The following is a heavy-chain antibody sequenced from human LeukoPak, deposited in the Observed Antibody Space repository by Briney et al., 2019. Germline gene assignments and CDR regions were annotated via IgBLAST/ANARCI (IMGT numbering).Heavy chain of an antibody. CDR3: ARSIVATSRVYNWFDL. D-gene: IGHD5-12*01. Sequence: GASVKVSCKASGYTFTSYGISWVRQAPGQGLEWMGWISAYNGNTNYAQKLQGRVTMTTDTSTSTAYMELRSLRSDDTAVYYCARSIVATSRVYNWFDLWGQGTLVTVSS. CDR1: GYTFTSYG. V-gene: IGHV1-18*01. J-gene: IGHJ5*02. CDR2: ISAYNGNT.